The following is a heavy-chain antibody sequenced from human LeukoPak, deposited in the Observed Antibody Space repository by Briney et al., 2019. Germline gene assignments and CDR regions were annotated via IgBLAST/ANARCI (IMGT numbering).Heavy chain of an antibody. CDR2: IGTAGDT. CDR1: GFTFSSYD. V-gene: IGHV3-13*01. J-gene: IGHJ4*02. Sequence: GGSLRLSCAASGFTFSSYDVHWVRQATGKGLEWVSAIGTAGDTYYPGSVKGRFTISRDNAKNSLYLQMSSLRAEDTAVYYCARVAYGDYAHDYWGQGTLVTVSS. D-gene: IGHD4-17*01. CDR3: ARVAYGDYAHDY.